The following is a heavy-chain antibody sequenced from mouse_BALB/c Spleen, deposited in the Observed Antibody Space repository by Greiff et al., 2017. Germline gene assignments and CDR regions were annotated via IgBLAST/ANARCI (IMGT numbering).Heavy chain of an antibody. J-gene: IGHJ2*01. V-gene: IGHV5-17*02. D-gene: IGHD3-1*01. CDR1: GFTFSSFG. CDR2: ISSGSSTI. Sequence: DVKLVESGGGLVQPGGSRKLSCAASGFTFSSFGMHWVRQAPEKGLEWVAYISSGSSTIYYADTVKGRFTISRDNPKNTLFLQMTSLRSEDTAMYYCARGGYGYVDYWGQGTTLTVSA. CDR3: ARGGYGYVDY.